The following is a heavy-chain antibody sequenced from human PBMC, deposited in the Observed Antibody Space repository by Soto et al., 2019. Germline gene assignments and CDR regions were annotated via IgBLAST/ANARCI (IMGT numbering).Heavy chain of an antibody. CDR2: INTLSSAI. Sequence: GGSLRLSCAGSGFTFSDYYMTWIRQAPGKGLEWVSYINTLSSAIYYADSVKGRFTISRDNAKNSLYLQMNSLRAEDTAVYYCARRLQWQLRPLDSWGRGTLVTVSS. V-gene: IGHV3-11*01. D-gene: IGHD6-19*01. CDR1: GFTFSDYY. J-gene: IGHJ4*02. CDR3: ARRLQWQLRPLDS.